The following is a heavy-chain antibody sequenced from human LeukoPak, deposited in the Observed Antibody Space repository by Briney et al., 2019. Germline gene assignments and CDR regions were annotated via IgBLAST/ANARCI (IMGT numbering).Heavy chain of an antibody. D-gene: IGHD3-3*01. CDR2: ISSSSSYI. V-gene: IGHV3-21*01. CDR3: ARDLWGDDFWSDHDAFDI. CDR1: GFTFSSYS. Sequence: GGFLRLSCAASGFTFSSYSMNWVRQAPGRGLEWVSSISSSSSYIYYADSVKGRFTISRDNAKNSLYLQMNSLRAEDTAVYYCARDLWGDDFWSDHDAFDIWGQGTLVTVSS. J-gene: IGHJ3*02.